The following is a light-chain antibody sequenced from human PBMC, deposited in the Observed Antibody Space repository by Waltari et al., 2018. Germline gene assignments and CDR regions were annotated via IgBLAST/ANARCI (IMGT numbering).Light chain of an antibody. Sequence: EIVLTQSPGTLSLSPGERATLSCRTSQSVSRALTWYQQKPGQAPRLLIYGIFNRATGIPDSFSGSGSGTDFSLTISRLEPEDFAFYYCQHYVMLPVTFGQGTRVEVK. V-gene: IGKV3-20*01. J-gene: IGKJ1*01. CDR1: QSVSRA. CDR2: GIF. CDR3: QHYVMLPVT.